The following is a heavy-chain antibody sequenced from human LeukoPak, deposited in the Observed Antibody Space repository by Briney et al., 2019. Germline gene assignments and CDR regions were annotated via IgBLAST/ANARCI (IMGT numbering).Heavy chain of an antibody. D-gene: IGHD6-6*01. Sequence: GGSLTLSCAASGFTFSTYGMNWVRQAPGKGLEGVSTISTNRGNTYYTDSVKGRFTISRDNSKDTLFMQMNSLRAEDAAVYYCPKGQSTIATRSFDSWGQGTLVTVSS. CDR3: PKGQSTIATRSFDS. J-gene: IGHJ4*02. V-gene: IGHV3-23*01. CDR2: ISTNRGNT. CDR1: GFTFSTYG.